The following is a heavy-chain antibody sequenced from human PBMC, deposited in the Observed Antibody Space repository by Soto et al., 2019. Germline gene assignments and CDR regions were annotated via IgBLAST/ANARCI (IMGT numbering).Heavy chain of an antibody. J-gene: IGHJ6*02. D-gene: IGHD3-3*01. V-gene: IGHV1-69*13. Sequence: SVKVSCKASGGTFSSYAISWVRQAPEQGLEWMGGIIPIFGTANYAQKFQGRVTITADESTSTAYMELSSLRSEDTAVYYCAREAQIFGVVRYGMDVWGQGTTVTVSS. CDR1: GGTFSSYA. CDR2: IIPIFGTA. CDR3: AREAQIFGVVRYGMDV.